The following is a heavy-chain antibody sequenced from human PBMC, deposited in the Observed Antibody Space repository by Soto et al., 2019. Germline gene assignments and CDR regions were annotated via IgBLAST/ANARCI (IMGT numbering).Heavy chain of an antibody. CDR1: GGSITNYY. D-gene: IGHD3-10*01. Sequence: QVQLQESGPGLVKPSETLSLTCTVSGGSITNYYCSWFRQPPGKGLEWIGYINYDGYSAYNLSLKSRLTLSRDASKTQFSLMMESVTAPDTAVYYCARHGFGPLHGLVDVWGPGTTVIVSS. CDR3: ARHGFGPLHGLVDV. V-gene: IGHV4-59*08. CDR2: INYDGYS. J-gene: IGHJ6*02.